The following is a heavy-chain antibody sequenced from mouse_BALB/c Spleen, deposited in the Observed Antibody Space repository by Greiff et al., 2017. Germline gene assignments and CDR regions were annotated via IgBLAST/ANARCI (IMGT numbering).Heavy chain of an antibody. V-gene: IGHV2-9*02. D-gene: IGHD1-2*01. J-gene: IGHJ3*01. CDR2: IWAGGST. CDR3: ARVRGFITEFAY. CDR1: GFSLTSYG. Sequence: VMLVESGPGLVAPSQSLSITCTVSGFSLTSYGVHWVRQPPGKGLEWLGVIWAGGSTNYNSALMSRLSISKDNSKSQVFLKMNSLQTDDTAMYYCARVRGFITEFAYWGQGTLVTVSA.